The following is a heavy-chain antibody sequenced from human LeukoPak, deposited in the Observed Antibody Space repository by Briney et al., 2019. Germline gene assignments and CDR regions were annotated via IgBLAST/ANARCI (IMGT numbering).Heavy chain of an antibody. V-gene: IGHV3-74*01. CDR3: SRGLVGYYHDSSTYPDS. CDR2: INGDGSIT. D-gene: IGHD3-22*01. CDR1: RFPFSSYW. J-gene: IGHJ4*02. Sequence: GGSLRHSCAASRFPFSSYWMHWVRQAPGKGLVWVSRINGDGSITTYADSVKGRFTISRDNAKNMLYLQLDSLTAGDTAVYYCSRGLVGYYHDSSTYPDSWGQGTLVTVSS.